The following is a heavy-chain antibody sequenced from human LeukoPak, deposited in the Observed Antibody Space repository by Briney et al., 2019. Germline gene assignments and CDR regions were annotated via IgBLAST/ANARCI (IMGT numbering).Heavy chain of an antibody. Sequence: SVKVSCKASGGTFSSYAISWVRQAPGQGLEWMGGIIPILGTANYAQKFQGRVTITADESTSTAYMELSSLRSEDTAVYYCARAPNSGYDTDDAFDIWGQGTMVTVSS. D-gene: IGHD5-12*01. CDR1: GGTFSSYA. V-gene: IGHV1-69*01. J-gene: IGHJ3*02. CDR3: ARAPNSGYDTDDAFDI. CDR2: IIPILGTA.